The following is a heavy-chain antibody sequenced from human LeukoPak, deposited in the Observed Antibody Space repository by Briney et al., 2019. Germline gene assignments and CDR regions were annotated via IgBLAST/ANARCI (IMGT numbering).Heavy chain of an antibody. D-gene: IGHD4-17*01. CDR3: AGVPHDYGDYEAFDI. CDR1: GGSISSYY. J-gene: IGHJ3*02. Sequence: SETLSLTCTVSGGSISSYYWSWLRQPAGKGLEWIGRIYTSESTNYNPSPKSRVTMSIDTSKNQFSLKLSSVTAADTAVYYCAGVPHDYGDYEAFDIWGRGTMVTVSS. V-gene: IGHV4-4*07. CDR2: IYTSEST.